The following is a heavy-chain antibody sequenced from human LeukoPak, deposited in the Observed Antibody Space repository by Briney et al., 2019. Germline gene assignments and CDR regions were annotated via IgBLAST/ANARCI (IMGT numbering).Heavy chain of an antibody. CDR3: ARRNGHSWDVGNWFDP. J-gene: IGHJ5*02. V-gene: IGHV4-39*01. CDR2: IYYSGIT. D-gene: IGHD6-13*01. CDR1: GGSLSSSSYY. Sequence: SETLSLTCSVSGGSLSSSSYYLGWIRPPPGMGLEWIGSIYYSGITYYNQSLKSRATVSVDTSKNQFSLNLNSVTAADTAVYYCARRNGHSWDVGNWFDPWGQGTVVTVSS.